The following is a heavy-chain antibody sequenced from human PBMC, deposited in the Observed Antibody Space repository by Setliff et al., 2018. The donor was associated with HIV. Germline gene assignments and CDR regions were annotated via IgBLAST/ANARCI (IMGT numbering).Heavy chain of an antibody. CDR1: GGSMRNYY. CDR2: ISYNGIT. J-gene: IGHJ4*02. CDR3: ARDGGGSGWSLGEFDF. Sequence: SETLSLTCSVSGGSMRNYYWSWIRQPPRKGLEWVGYISYNGITTYNPSLKSRVTISVDTSKNQFSLKLTSVTAADTAVYYCARDGGGSGWSLGEFDFWGQGTLVTVSS. V-gene: IGHV4-59*12. D-gene: IGHD6-19*01.